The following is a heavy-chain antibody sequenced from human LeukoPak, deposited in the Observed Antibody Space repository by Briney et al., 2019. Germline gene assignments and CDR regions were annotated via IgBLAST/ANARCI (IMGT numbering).Heavy chain of an antibody. D-gene: IGHD2-2*01. CDR2: INPNSGGT. CDR1: GYTFTGYY. J-gene: IGHJ6*02. CDR3: ASPAQYCSSTSCFEDYYYYYGMDV. V-gene: IGHV1-2*02. Sequence: GASVKFSCKASGYTFTGYYMHWVRQAPGQGLEWMGWINPNSGGTNYAQKFQGRVTMTRDTSISTAYMELSRLRSDDTAVYYCASPAQYCSSTSCFEDYYYYYGMDVWGQGTTVTVSS.